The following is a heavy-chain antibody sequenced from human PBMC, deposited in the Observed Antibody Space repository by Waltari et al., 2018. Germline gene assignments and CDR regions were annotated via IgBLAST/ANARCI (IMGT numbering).Heavy chain of an antibody. J-gene: IGHJ5*02. CDR2: LNNGGDYK. V-gene: IGHV3-21*06. CDR3: ARGKAFDP. Sequence: VRLVESGGGRVEPGESLRRPCVGSGFSFDEYSMNWVRQAPGKGLEWVSSLNNGGDYKGYADSVEGRFTISRDNDKNTLYLQMNDLRVDDTAIYYCARGKAFDPWGQGTRVNVSS. CDR1: GFSFDEYS.